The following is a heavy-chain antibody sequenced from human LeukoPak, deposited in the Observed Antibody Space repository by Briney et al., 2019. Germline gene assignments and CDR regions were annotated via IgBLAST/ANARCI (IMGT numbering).Heavy chain of an antibody. V-gene: IGHV3-48*01. D-gene: IGHD6-25*01. CDR2: ISSSSSTI. J-gene: IGHJ6*02. CDR1: GFTFSSYS. CDR3: TTDSAAGLNYYGMDV. Sequence: GGSLRLSCAASGFTFSSYSMNWVHQAPGKGLEWVSYISSSSSTIYYADSVKGRFTISRDNAKNSLYLQMNSLRAEDTAVYYCTTDSAAGLNYYGMDVWGQGTTVTVSS.